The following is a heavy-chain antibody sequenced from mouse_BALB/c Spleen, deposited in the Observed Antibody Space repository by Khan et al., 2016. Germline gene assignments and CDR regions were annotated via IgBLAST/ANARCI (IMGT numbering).Heavy chain of an antibody. D-gene: IGHD2-12*01. CDR1: GFTFSDYY. CDR3: ARDMESYDEAMDY. J-gene: IGHJ4*01. V-gene: IGHV7-3*02. Sequence: EVELVESGGGLVQPGGSLRLSCATAGFTFSDYYMSWVRQPPGKALEWLGFIRNKANGYTTEYSASVKGRFTISRDNYQSILYLQMNNLRAEASATYYCARDMESYDEAMDYWGQGTSVTVSS. CDR2: IRNKANGYTT.